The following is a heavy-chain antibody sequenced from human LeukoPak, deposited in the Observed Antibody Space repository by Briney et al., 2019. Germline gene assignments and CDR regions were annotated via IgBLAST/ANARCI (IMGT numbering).Heavy chain of an antibody. CDR2: IYHSGST. CDR1: GYSISSGYY. D-gene: IGHD3-10*01. V-gene: IGHV4-38-2*02. Sequence: SETLSLTCTVSGYSISSGYYWGWIRQPPGKGLEWIGSIYHSGSTYYNPSLKSRVTISVDTSKNQFSLKLSSVTAADTAVYYCARIIYGSGSRFDYWGQGTLVTVSS. J-gene: IGHJ4*02. CDR3: ARIIYGSGSRFDY.